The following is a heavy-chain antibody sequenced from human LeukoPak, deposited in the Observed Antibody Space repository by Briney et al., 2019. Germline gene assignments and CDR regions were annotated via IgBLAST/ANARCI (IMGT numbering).Heavy chain of an antibody. Sequence: SETLSLTCAVYGGSFSGYYWSWIRQPPGKGLEWIGEINHSGSTNYNPSLKSRVTISVDTSKNQFSLKQSSVTAADTAVYYCARGRGDYVALYGMDVWGQGTTVTVSS. CDR2: INHSGST. CDR3: ARGRGDYVALYGMDV. J-gene: IGHJ6*02. V-gene: IGHV4-34*01. D-gene: IGHD4-17*01. CDR1: GGSFSGYY.